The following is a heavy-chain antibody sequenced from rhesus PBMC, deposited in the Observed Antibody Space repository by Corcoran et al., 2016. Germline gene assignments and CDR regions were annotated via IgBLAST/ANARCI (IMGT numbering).Heavy chain of an antibody. Sequence: QVQLQESGPGLVKPSETLSLTCAVSGYSISSGYYWGWIRQPPGKGLEWIGSICGSGGGNSLTPAPKRRVTLSGDTSKNQFSRKLSSVTAADTAVYYCARGGVGSFYDGFDYWGQGVLVTVSS. D-gene: IGHD3-16*01. CDR1: GYSISSGYY. CDR3: ARGGVGSFYDGFDY. J-gene: IGHJ4*01. CDR2: ICGSGGGN. V-gene: IGHV4S14*01.